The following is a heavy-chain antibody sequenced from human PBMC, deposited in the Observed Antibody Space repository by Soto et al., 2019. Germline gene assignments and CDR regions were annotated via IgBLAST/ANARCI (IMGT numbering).Heavy chain of an antibody. V-gene: IGHV1-18*01. CDR3: ARSKETLWVDV. CDR2: ISAYNGNT. D-gene: IGHD2-21*01. J-gene: IGHJ6*04. CDR1: GYTCTIYC. Sequence: ASVKVSCKASGYTCTIYCISWVRQAPGQGLEWMGWISAYNGNTNYAQKLQGRVTMTTDTSTSTAYMELRSLRSDDTAVYYCARSKETLWVDVWGKGTRVTVPS.